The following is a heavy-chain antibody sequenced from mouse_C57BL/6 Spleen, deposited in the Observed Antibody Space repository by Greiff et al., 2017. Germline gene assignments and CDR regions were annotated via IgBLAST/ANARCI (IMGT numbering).Heavy chain of an antibody. D-gene: IGHD2-14*01. CDR2: INPSNGGT. V-gene: IGHV1-53*01. J-gene: IGHJ1*03. CDR1: GYTFTSYW. CDR3: TSSVGYPYWYFDV. Sequence: QVQLQQPGPELVKPGASVKLSCKASGYTFTSYWMHWVKQRPGQGLEWIGNINPSNGGTNNNAKFKSKATLTVDKSTSTAYMQLSSLTSEDSADYYCTSSVGYPYWYFDVWGTGTSVTVSS.